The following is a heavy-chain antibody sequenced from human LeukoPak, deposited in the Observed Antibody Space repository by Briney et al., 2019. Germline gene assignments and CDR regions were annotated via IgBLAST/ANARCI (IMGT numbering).Heavy chain of an antibody. Sequence: GRPLRLSCAASGFAFSSYGMHWVRHAPGKGLEWVSYISSSSSYTNYADSVKGRFTISRDNAKNSLYLQMNSLRAEDTAVYYCARVLVDDAFDIWGQGTMVTVSS. J-gene: IGHJ3*02. CDR3: ARVLVDDAFDI. CDR2: ISSSSSYT. D-gene: IGHD3-16*01. V-gene: IGHV3-21*05. CDR1: GFAFSSYG.